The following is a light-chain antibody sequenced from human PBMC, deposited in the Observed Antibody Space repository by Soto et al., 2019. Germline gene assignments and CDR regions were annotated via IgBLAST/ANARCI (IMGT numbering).Light chain of an antibody. J-gene: IGKJ1*01. CDR1: QSVSSN. CDR2: GAS. V-gene: IGKV3-15*01. CDR3: QQYNNWPPDRT. Sequence: IVMTQSPATLSVSPGERATLSCRASQSVSSNLAWYQQKPGQATRLLIYGASTRATGIPARFSGSGSGTEFTLTISSLQSEDFAIYFCQQYNNWPPDRTFGQGTKVEIK.